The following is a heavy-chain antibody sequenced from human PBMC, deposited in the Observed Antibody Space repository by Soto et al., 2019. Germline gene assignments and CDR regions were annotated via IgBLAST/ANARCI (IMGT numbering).Heavy chain of an antibody. CDR1: GFSLSTSGMC. D-gene: IGHD3-10*01. CDR2: IDWDDDK. Sequence: SGPTLVNPTQTLTLTCTFSGFSLSTSGMCVSWIRQPPGKALEWLALIDWDDDKYYSTSLKTRLTISKDTSKNQVVLTMTNMDPVDTATYYCARIRGGYYGSGSYPPRGGFDPWGQGTLVT. J-gene: IGHJ5*02. CDR3: ARIRGGYYGSGSYPPRGGFDP. V-gene: IGHV2-70*01.